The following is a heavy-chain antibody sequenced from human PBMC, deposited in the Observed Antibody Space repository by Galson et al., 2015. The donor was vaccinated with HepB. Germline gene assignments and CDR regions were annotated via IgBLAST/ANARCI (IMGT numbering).Heavy chain of an antibody. V-gene: IGHV1-18*04. D-gene: IGHD1/OR15-1a*01. J-gene: IGHJ4*02. CDR2: ISGYNGNT. Sequence: QSGAEVKKPGESLRISCKASGYTFTSYGISWVRQAPGQGLEWMGWISGYNGNTNYAQKLQGRVTMTTDTSTSTAYMELRSLRSDDTAVYYCARDFGSQTTPLFDYWGQGTLVTVSS. CDR3: ARDFGSQTTPLFDY. CDR1: GYTFTSYG.